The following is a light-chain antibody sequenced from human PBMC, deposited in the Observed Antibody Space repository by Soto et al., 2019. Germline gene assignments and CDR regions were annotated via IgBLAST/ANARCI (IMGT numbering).Light chain of an antibody. Sequence: QSVLTQPASVSGSPGQSITISCSGTSSDVGGYNYVSWYQQYPGKAPKLMMYEVSNRPSGVSDRFSGSKSGNTASLTISGLQAEDEADYFCSSYTSSTTLIFGGGTKLTVL. CDR2: EVS. CDR1: SSDVGGYNY. CDR3: SSYTSSTTLI. V-gene: IGLV2-14*01. J-gene: IGLJ2*01.